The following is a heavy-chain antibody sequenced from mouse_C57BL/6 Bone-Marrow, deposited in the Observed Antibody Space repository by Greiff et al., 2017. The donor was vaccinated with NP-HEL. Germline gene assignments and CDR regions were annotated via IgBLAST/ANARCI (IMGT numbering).Heavy chain of an antibody. CDR1: GYTFTSYW. D-gene: IGHD1-1*01. J-gene: IGHJ4*01. CDR2: IDPSDSYT. Sequence: VQLQQSGAELVMPGASVKLSCKASGYTFTSYWMHWVKQRPGQGLEWIGEIDPSDSYTNYHQKFKGKSTLTVDKSSSTAYMQLSSLTSEDAAVYYCAIKGSNPHARDYWGQGTSVTVSA. V-gene: IGHV1-69*01. CDR3: AIKGSNPHARDY.